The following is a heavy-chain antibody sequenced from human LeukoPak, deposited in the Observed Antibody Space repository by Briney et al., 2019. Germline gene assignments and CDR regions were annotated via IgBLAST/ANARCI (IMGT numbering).Heavy chain of an antibody. J-gene: IGHJ3*02. CDR1: GFTFSSYS. CDR3: ARDKGGYCSSTSCYWGAFDI. D-gene: IGHD2-2*01. V-gene: IGHV3-21*01. CDR2: ISSSSSYI. Sequence: GGSLRLSCAASGFTFSSYSMNWVRQAPGKGLEWVSSISSSSSYIYYADSVKGRFTISRDNAKNSLYLQMNSLRAEDTAVYYCARDKGGYCSSTSCYWGAFDIWGQGPMVTVSS.